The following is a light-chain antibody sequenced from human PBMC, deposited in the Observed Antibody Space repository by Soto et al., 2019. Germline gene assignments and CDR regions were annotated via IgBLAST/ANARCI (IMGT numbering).Light chain of an antibody. CDR1: QSISSY. Sequence: DIQMTQSPSSLSVSVGDRVTITCRASQSISSYLNWYQQKPGKAPKLLIYAASSLQSGLPSRFSGSGSGTDFTLTISSLQPEDFATYYCQQTYSSPWTFGQGTKVEIK. CDR3: QQTYSSPWT. V-gene: IGKV1-39*01. J-gene: IGKJ1*01. CDR2: AAS.